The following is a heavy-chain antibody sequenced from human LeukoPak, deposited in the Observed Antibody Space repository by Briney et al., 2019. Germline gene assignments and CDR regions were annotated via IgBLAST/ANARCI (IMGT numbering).Heavy chain of an antibody. D-gene: IGHD3-22*01. J-gene: IGHJ4*02. CDR2: INHSGST. V-gene: IGHV4-34*01. CDR3: ARDGRYYDSSGYYGDY. CDR1: GGSFSGYY. Sequence: PSETLSLTCAVYGGSFSGYYWSWIRQPPGKGLEWIGEINHSGSTNYNPSLKSRVTISVDTSKNQFSLKLSSVTAADTAVYYCARDGRYYDSSGYYGDYWGQGTLVTVSS.